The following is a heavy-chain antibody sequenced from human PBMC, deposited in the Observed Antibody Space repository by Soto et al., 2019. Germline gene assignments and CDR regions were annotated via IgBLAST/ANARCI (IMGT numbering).Heavy chain of an antibody. CDR3: AKGMTLAARYYYCMDV. D-gene: IGHD6-6*01. V-gene: IGHV3-23*01. CDR2: ISASGGSK. J-gene: IGHJ6*03. CDR1: GFTFSNYV. Sequence: EVQVLESGGGLVQPGGSLRLSRAASGFTFSNYVMSWVRQAPGKGLEWVSGISASGGSKYYADSVKGRFTISRDISKKTLFLQMNSLRAEDTAVYYCAKGMTLAARYYYCMDVWGKGTTVTVSS.